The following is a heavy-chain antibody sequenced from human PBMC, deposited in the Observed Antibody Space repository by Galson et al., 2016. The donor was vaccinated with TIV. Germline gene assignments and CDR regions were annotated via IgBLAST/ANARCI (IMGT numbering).Heavy chain of an antibody. D-gene: IGHD6-13*01. V-gene: IGHV3-21*01. CDR1: GFTFSSST. Sequence: SLRLSCAASGFTFSSSTMNWVRQAPGKGLEWVSSISGRRSYIYYADSVKGRFTVSRDNAKNSLYLQMNGLRAEDSGVYFCASLRPAYSSSWYHFDDWGQGTPATVSS. CDR3: ASLRPAYSSSWYHFDD. CDR2: ISGRRSYI. J-gene: IGHJ4*02.